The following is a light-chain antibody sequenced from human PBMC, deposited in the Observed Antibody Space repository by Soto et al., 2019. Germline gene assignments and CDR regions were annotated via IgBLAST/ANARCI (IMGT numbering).Light chain of an antibody. CDR3: QKYRCVPG. Sequence: DIQMTQSPTSLSASVGDRVTITCRASQSIRNFVAWYQQKPGKAPKLLIYAASTLQSGGPARYSDSGSGTDFNLTINSLQPDDVATYSCQKYRCVPGFGPGTKVEIK. CDR1: QSIRNF. J-gene: IGKJ3*01. V-gene: IGKV1-27*01. CDR2: AAS.